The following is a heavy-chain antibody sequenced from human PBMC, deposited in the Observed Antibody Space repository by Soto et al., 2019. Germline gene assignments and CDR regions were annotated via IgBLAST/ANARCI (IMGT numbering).Heavy chain of an antibody. CDR1: GGSVSNDNFY. D-gene: IGHD3-16*01. J-gene: IGHJ5*02. Sequence: SDILSLTCTFSGGSVSNDNFYWSWIRQPPGKGLEWIGYVHSSGITNYNPSLKRRVTISVDTSRNQFSLRLSSVTAADTAVYYCARGLTMGQLPSHFDHWGQGTLVTVS. V-gene: IGHV4-61*01. CDR3: ARGLTMGQLPSHFDH. CDR2: VHSSGIT.